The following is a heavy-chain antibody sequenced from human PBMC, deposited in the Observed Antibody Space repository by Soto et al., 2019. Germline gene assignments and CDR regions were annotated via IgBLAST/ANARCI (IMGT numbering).Heavy chain of an antibody. Sequence: EVQLVESGGDLVQPGGSLRLSCAASGCTFSRYEMNWVRQAPGKGLEWISYISTSGSTIYYADSVKGRFTISRDNAKNSLYLQMNSLRAEDTAVYYCARELAAAGSFDYWGQGTLVTVSS. V-gene: IGHV3-48*03. CDR1: GCTFSRYE. CDR2: ISTSGSTI. CDR3: ARELAAAGSFDY. D-gene: IGHD6-13*01. J-gene: IGHJ4*02.